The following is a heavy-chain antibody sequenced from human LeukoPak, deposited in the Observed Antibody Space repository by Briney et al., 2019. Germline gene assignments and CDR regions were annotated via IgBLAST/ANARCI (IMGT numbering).Heavy chain of an antibody. V-gene: IGHV4-39*01. J-gene: IGHJ6*02. D-gene: IGHD5-18*01. CDR2: IYDSGST. CDR1: GGSIRSSYYY. Sequence: SETLSLTCTVSGGSIRSSYYYWGWIRQPPGKGLEWIGSIYDSGSTYYNPSLKSRVTISVDTSKNQFSLKLNSVTAADTAVYYCASGYSYGFSYYYYGMDVWGQGTTVTVSS. CDR3: ASGYSYGFSYYYYGMDV.